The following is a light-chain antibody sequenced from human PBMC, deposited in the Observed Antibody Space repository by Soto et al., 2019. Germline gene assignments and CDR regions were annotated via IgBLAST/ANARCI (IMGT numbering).Light chain of an antibody. Sequence: QSALTQPASVSGSPGQSITISCTGTSXDVGGYNSVSWYRQDPGKAPKLMIYDVTNRPSGVSNRFSGSKSGNTASLTISGLQAEDEADYYCSSFTSSITYVFGTGTKVTLL. CDR2: DVT. J-gene: IGLJ1*01. CDR1: SXDVGGYNS. CDR3: SSFTSSITYV. V-gene: IGLV2-14*01.